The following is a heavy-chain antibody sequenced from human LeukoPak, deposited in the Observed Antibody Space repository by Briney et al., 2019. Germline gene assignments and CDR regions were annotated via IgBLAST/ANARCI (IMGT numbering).Heavy chain of an antibody. Sequence: GGSLRLSCAASGFTFSSYAMSWVRQAPGKGLEWVSAISGSGRNTHYADSVKGRFTISRDNSKKTQYLQMNTLRAEDTAVYYCAKEWFGEDPFDYWGQGTLVTVSS. J-gene: IGHJ4*02. CDR1: GFTFSSYA. CDR3: AKEWFGEDPFDY. CDR2: ISGSGRNT. V-gene: IGHV3-23*01. D-gene: IGHD3-10*01.